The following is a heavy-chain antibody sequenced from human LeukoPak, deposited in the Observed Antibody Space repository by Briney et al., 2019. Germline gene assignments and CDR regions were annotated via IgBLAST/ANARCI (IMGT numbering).Heavy chain of an antibody. Sequence: GGSLRLSCAASGFTFSSYEMNWVRQAPGKGLEWVSSISSSSSYIYYADSVKGRFTISRDNAKNSLFLQMNSLRAEDTAVYFCARATWDPNYYYYMDVWGKGTTVTISS. D-gene: IGHD1-26*01. CDR2: ISSSSSYI. CDR1: GFTFSSYE. J-gene: IGHJ6*03. CDR3: ARATWDPNYYYYMDV. V-gene: IGHV3-21*01.